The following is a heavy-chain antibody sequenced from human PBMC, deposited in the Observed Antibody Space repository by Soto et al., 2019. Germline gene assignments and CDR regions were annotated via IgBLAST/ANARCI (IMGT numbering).Heavy chain of an antibody. D-gene: IGHD6-13*01. J-gene: IGHJ2*01. Sequence: EVQLLESGGGLVQPGGSLRLSCAASGLTFSSYALGWVRQAPGKGLEWVSAITAIGDTTYYADSVKGRFTISRDNSKNTLFLQMYSLRAEDTAVYFCAKDLRGPTAGTWYFDLWGRGTLVTVSS. CDR2: ITAIGDTT. CDR1: GLTFSSYA. CDR3: AKDLRGPTAGTWYFDL. V-gene: IGHV3-23*01.